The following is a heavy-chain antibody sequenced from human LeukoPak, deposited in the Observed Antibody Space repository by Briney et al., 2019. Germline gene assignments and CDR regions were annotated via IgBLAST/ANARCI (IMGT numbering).Heavy chain of an antibody. CDR1: GFTFSSYG. J-gene: IGHJ4*02. D-gene: IGHD6-19*01. CDR3: AREGYSSGWYYFDY. CDR2: ISSSGSTI. Sequence: GRSLRLSCAASGFTFSSYGMHWVRQAPGKGLEWVSYISSSGSTIYYADSVKSRFTISRDNAKNSLYLQMNSLRAEDTAVYYCAREGYSSGWYYFDYWGQGTLVTVSS. V-gene: IGHV3-48*04.